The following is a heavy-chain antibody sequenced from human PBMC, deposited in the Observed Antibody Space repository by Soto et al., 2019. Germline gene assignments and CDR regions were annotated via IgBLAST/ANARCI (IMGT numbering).Heavy chain of an antibody. J-gene: IGHJ2*01. Sequence: EVQLVETGGGLIQPGGSLRLSCAASGFTVSSNYMSWVRQAPGKGLEWVSVIYSGGSTHYADSGKGRFTISRDNSRNTLYLQMNSLGAEDTAVYYCARSSRGGNAGYFDLWGRGTLVTVSS. CDR1: GFTVSSNY. CDR2: IYSGGST. CDR3: ARSSRGGNAGYFDL. D-gene: IGHD2-15*01. V-gene: IGHV3-53*02.